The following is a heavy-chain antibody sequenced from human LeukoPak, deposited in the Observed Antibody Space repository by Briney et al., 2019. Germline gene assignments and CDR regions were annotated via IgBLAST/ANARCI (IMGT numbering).Heavy chain of an antibody. V-gene: IGHV3-64D*06. D-gene: IGHD1-26*01. CDR2: IHHNGEIT. CDR1: GFTLFWHV. CDR3: ARDMSGTYSFDY. Sequence: GGSLRLFCSASGFTLFWHVMHWVRQAPGKALEYVSFIHHNGEITSYADSVRGRFTVSRDNSKNTLFLELSSLRVDGTAVYYCARDMSGTYSFDYWGQGTLVTVSS. J-gene: IGHJ4*02.